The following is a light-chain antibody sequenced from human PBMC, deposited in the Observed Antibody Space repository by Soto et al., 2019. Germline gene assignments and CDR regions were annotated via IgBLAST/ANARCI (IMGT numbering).Light chain of an antibody. CDR1: SSDVGGYDL. CDR2: EGS. V-gene: IGLV2-14*02. Sequence: QSALTQPASVSGSPGQSITISCTGTSSDVGGYDLVSWYQQHPGKAPKLIIYEGSKRPSGISNRFSGSKSGNTASLTISGLQAEDEADYYCGSYRGSSTLVFGTGTKLTVL. J-gene: IGLJ1*01. CDR3: GSYRGSSTLV.